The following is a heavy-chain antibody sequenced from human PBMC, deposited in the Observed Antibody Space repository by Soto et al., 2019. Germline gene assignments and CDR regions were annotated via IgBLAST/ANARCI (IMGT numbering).Heavy chain of an antibody. D-gene: IGHD2-15*01. Sequence: PXESLKISCKGSGYSFTDYWISWVRQMPGKGLEWMGRIDPSDSYSDYSSSFGGHVTFSADESISTVYLQWSSLKASDTATYYCARQVGYCGGGSCSAFHLWGQGTVVTVS. V-gene: IGHV5-10-1*01. CDR2: IDPSDSYS. J-gene: IGHJ4*02. CDR3: ARQVGYCGGGSCSAFHL. CDR1: GYSFTDYW.